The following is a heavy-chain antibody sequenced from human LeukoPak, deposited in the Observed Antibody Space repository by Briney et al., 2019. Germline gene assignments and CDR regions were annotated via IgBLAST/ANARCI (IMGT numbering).Heavy chain of an antibody. J-gene: IGHJ5*02. CDR3: AREGVNTYYYDSSGYYRWFDP. CDR1: GFTFSSYA. Sequence: GGSLRLSCAASGFTFSSYAMSWIRQAPGKGLEWVSYISSSSSYTNYADSVKGQFTISRDNAKNSLYLQMNSLRAEDTAVYYCAREGVNTYYYDSSGYYRWFDPWGQGTLVTVSS. D-gene: IGHD3-22*01. V-gene: IGHV3-11*05. CDR2: ISSSSSYT.